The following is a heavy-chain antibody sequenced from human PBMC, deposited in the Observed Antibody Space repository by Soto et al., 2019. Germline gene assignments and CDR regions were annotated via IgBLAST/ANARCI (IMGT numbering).Heavy chain of an antibody. Sequence: EEQLLESGGDVVQPGGSLRLSCAASGFTFTNYAMSWVRQDPGKGLGWVSTVDHSGSSTYYADSVKGRFTISRDNSKNTLFLQMNSLTSEDMAVYFCAKVGDPTYGNWYFDLWGRGAQITVSS. J-gene: IGHJ2*01. CDR3: AKVGDPTYGNWYFDL. CDR1: GFTFTNYA. D-gene: IGHD3-10*01. V-gene: IGHV3-23*01. CDR2: VDHSGSST.